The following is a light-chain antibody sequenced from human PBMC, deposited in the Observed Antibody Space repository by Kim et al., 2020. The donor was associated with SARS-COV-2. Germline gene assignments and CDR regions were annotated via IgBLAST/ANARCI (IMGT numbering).Light chain of an antibody. J-gene: IGLJ1*01. V-gene: IGLV3-21*04. CDR2: YDS. Sequence: APGKTARLTCGGSDIGSKRVHWYQQKPGQAPVLVIYYDSDRPSGIPERFSGSNSGDTATLTISRVEAGDEADYYCQLLDGTSDDYVFGSGTKVTVL. CDR3: QLLDGTSDDYV. CDR1: DIGSKR.